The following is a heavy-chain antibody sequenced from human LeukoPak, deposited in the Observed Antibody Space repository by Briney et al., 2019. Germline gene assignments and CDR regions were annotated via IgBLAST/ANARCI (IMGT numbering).Heavy chain of an antibody. CDR2: FYHSGST. Sequence: SETLSLTCTVSGYSISSGYYWGWIRQPPGKGLEWIGNFYHSGSTYYNPSLKSRVTMSVDTSKNQFSLKLSSVTAAATAVYYCSGSSGSLFDYWGQGTLVTVSS. CDR1: GYSISSGYY. V-gene: IGHV4-38-2*02. CDR3: SGSSGSLFDY. J-gene: IGHJ4*02. D-gene: IGHD1-26*01.